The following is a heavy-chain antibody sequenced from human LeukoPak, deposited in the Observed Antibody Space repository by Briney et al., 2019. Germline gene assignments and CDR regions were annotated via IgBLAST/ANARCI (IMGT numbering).Heavy chain of an antibody. CDR2: VYYSGST. Sequence: SETLSLTCTVSGGSISSYYWSWIRQPPGKGLEWIGYVYYSGSTNYNPSLKSRVTISVDTPKNQFSLKLSSVTAADTAVYYCARITKNCGGDCYMFDYWGQGTLVTVSS. CDR3: ARITKNCGGDCYMFDY. D-gene: IGHD2-21*02. J-gene: IGHJ4*02. CDR1: GGSISSYY. V-gene: IGHV4-59*01.